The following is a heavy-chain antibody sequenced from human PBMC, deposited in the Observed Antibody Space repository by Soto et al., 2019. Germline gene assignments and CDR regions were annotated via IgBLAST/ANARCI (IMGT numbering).Heavy chain of an antibody. Sequence: GESLKISCKGSGYSFTSYWIGWVRQMPGKGLEWMGIIYPGDSDTRYSPSFQGQVTISADKSISTAYLQWSSLKASDTAMYYCARPIWGGYCSGGSCYGLGYWGQGTLVTVSS. CDR2: IYPGDSDT. CDR3: ARPIWGGYCSGGSCYGLGY. D-gene: IGHD2-15*01. J-gene: IGHJ4*02. V-gene: IGHV5-51*01. CDR1: GYSFTSYW.